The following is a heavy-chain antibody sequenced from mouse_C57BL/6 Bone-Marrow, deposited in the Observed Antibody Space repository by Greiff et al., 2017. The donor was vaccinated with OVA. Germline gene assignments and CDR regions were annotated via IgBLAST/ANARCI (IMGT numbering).Heavy chain of an antibody. CDR3: ARSPYPDGSSYDYAMDY. D-gene: IGHD1-1*01. J-gene: IGHJ4*01. CDR2: IDPSDSYT. CDR1: GYTFTSYW. Sequence: QVQLQQPGAELVRPGTSVKLSCKASGYTFTSYWMHWVKQRPGQGLEWIGVIDPSDSYTNYNQKFKGKATLTVDTSSSTAYMQLSSLTSEDSAVYSCARSPYPDGSSYDYAMDYWGQGTSVTVSS. V-gene: IGHV1-59*01.